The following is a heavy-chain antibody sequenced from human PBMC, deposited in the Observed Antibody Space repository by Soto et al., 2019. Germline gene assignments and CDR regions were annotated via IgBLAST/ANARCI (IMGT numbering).Heavy chain of an antibody. Sequence: ASVKVSCKASGYTFTSYAMHWVRQAPGQRLEWMGWINAGNGNTKYSQKFQGRVTITRDTSAGTAYMELSSLRSEDTAVYYCARSHSRYGNWFDPWGQGTLVTVSS. CDR2: INAGNGNT. J-gene: IGHJ5*02. CDR3: ARSHSRYGNWFDP. CDR1: GYTFTSYA. V-gene: IGHV1-3*01. D-gene: IGHD3-9*01.